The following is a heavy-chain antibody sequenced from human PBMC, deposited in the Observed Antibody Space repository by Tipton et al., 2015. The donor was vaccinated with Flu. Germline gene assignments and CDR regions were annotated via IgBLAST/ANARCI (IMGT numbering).Heavy chain of an antibody. J-gene: IGHJ4*02. CDR1: GGSISSHY. CDR2: IYYSGSI. Sequence: TLSLTCTVSGGSISSHYWSWIRQPPGKGLEWIGYIYYSGSISYNPSPKSRVTISVDTSKNQFSLKLSSVTAADTAAYYCARRKTVTTRLTYFDYWGRGTLVAVSS. CDR3: ARRKTVTTRLTYFDY. D-gene: IGHD4-17*01. V-gene: IGHV4-59*08.